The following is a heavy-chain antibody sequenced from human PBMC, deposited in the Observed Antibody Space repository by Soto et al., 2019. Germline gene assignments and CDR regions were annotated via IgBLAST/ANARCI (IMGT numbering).Heavy chain of an antibody. CDR1: GFTVSSNY. D-gene: IGHD3-9*01. CDR2: IYSGGST. V-gene: IGHV3-53*04. CDR3: ARAYYDILTGYYGRFVY. J-gene: IGHJ4*02. Sequence: EVQLVESGGGLVQPGGSLRLSCAASGFTVSSNYMSWVRQAPGKGLEWVSVIYSGGSTYYADSVKGRFTISRHNSKNTLYLQMNSLRAEDTAVYYCARAYYDILTGYYGRFVYWGQGTLVTVSS.